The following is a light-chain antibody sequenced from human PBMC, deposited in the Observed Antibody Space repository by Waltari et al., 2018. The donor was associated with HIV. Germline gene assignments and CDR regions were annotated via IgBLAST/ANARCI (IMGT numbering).Light chain of an antibody. J-gene: IGLJ2*01. CDR1: SSTVGSTN. V-gene: IGLV1-47*01. CDR2: RTN. Sequence: QSVLTQPPSASGTPGQRVTSSCSGSSSTVGSTNGHWYQQHPGTAPKILIYRTNQRPSGVPDRFSGSKSGTSASLAISGLRSEDEADYYCAVWDDTLSGHLVFGGGTKLTVL. CDR3: AVWDDTLSGHLV.